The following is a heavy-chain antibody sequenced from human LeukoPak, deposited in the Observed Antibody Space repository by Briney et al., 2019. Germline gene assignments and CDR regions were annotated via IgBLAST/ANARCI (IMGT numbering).Heavy chain of an antibody. V-gene: IGHV4-59*01. CDR1: GGSISSYY. Sequence: SETLSLTCTVSGGSISSYYWSWIRQPPGKGLEWIGYIYYSGSTNYNPSLKSRVTISVDTSKNQFSLKLSSVTAADTAVYYCARMNPAGYSHGFGFDPWGQGTLVTVSS. J-gene: IGHJ5*02. CDR2: IYYSGST. CDR3: ARMNPAGYSHGFGFDP. D-gene: IGHD5-18*01.